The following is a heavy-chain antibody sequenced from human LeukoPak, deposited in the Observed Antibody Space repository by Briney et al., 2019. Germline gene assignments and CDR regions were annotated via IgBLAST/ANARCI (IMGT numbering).Heavy chain of an antibody. CDR2: IKQDGSEK. CDR1: GFTFSSYW. D-gene: IGHD3-22*01. CDR3: ARERTMIVVGPTSWFDP. J-gene: IGHJ5*02. Sequence: GGSLRLSCAASGFTFSSYWMSWVRQAPGKGLEWVANIKQDGSEKYYVDSVKGRFTISRDNAKNSLYLQMNSLRAEDTAVYYCARERTMIVVGPTSWFDPWGRGTLVTVSS. V-gene: IGHV3-7*05.